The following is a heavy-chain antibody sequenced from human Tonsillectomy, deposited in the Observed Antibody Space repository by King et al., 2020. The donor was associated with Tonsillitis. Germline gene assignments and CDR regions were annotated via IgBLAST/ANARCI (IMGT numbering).Heavy chain of an antibody. V-gene: IGHV4-59*01. CDR2: IYYSGST. Sequence: QLQESGPGLVKPSETLSLTCTVSGGSISSYYWSWIRQPPGKGLEWIGYIYYSGSTNYNPSLKSRVTISVDTSKNQFSLTLSSVTAADTAVYYCARIAPAPHDSRGYYYVNDYWGQGTLVTVSS. CDR3: ARIAPAPHDSRGYYYVNDY. J-gene: IGHJ4*02. D-gene: IGHD3-22*01. CDR1: GGSISSYY.